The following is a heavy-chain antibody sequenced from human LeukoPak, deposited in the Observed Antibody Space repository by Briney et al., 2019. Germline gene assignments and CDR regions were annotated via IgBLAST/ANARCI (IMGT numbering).Heavy chain of an antibody. CDR3: ARTGSKQWLPLGIWFDP. J-gene: IGHJ5*02. CDR1: GFTFSSYA. Sequence: GGSLRLSCAASGFTFSSYAMHWVRQAPGKGLEWVAVISYDGSNKYYADSVKGRFTISRDNSKNTLYLQMNSLRAEDTAVYYCARTGSKQWLPLGIWFDPWGQGTLVAVSS. D-gene: IGHD6-19*01. V-gene: IGHV3-30*04. CDR2: ISYDGSNK.